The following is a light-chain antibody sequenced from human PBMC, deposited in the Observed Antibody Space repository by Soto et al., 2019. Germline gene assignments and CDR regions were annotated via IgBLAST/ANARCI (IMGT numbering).Light chain of an antibody. J-gene: IGLJ2*01. CDR3: QSYDTSLGGGVV. Sequence: QSVLTQPPSVSGAPGQRVTISCTGNSSNIGAGYDIHWYKQLPGTAPKLLIYGNANRPSGVPDRFSGSKSGTSASLAITGLQAEDEGDYYCQSYDTSLGGGVVFGGGTKVTVL. CDR1: SSNIGAGYD. CDR2: GNA. V-gene: IGLV1-40*01.